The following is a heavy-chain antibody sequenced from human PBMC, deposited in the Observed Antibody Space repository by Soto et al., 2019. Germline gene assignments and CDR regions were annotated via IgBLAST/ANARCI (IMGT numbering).Heavy chain of an antibody. Sequence: PGESLKISCKGSGYSFTSYWINWVRQMPGKGLEWMGRIDPSDSYTNYSPSFQGHVTISADKSISTAYLQWSSLKASDTAMYYCARTSAAGKYYYGMDVWGQGTTVTFSS. CDR1: GYSFTSYW. V-gene: IGHV5-10-1*01. CDR2: IDPSDSYT. CDR3: ARTSAAGKYYYGMDV. D-gene: IGHD6-13*01. J-gene: IGHJ6*02.